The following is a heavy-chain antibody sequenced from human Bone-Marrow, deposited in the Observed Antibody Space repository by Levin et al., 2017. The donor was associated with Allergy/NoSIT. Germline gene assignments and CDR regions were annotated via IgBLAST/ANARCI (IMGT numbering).Heavy chain of an antibody. V-gene: IGHV3-23*01. CDR2: ISGSGGST. CDR3: AKETRNYYGSGSYWVLVY. Sequence: GGSLRLSCAASGFTFSSYAMSWVRQAPGKGLEWVSAISGSGGSTYYADSVKGRFTISRDNSKNTLYLQMNSLRAEDTAVYYCAKETRNYYGSGSYWVLVYWGQGTLVTVSS. CDR1: GFTFSSYA. J-gene: IGHJ4*02. D-gene: IGHD3-10*01.